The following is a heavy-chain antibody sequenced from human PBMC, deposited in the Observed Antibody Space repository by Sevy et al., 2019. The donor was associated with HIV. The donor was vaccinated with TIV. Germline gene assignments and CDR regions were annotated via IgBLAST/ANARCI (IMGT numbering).Heavy chain of an antibody. CDR3: AREYSGTYYYFDY. CDR2: INSDGSST. J-gene: IGHJ4*02. D-gene: IGHD1-26*01. Sequence: GESLKISCAASGFTFSSYWMHWVRQPPGKGLVWVSRINSDGSSTNYADSVKGRFTISRDNAKNTLYLQMNSLRAEDTAVYYCAREYSGTYYYFDYWGQGTLVTVSS. V-gene: IGHV3-74*01. CDR1: GFTFSSYW.